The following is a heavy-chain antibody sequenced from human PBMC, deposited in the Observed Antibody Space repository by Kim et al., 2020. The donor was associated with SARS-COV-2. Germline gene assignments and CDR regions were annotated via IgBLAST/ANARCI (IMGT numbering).Heavy chain of an antibody. CDR3: ARDWSGY. V-gene: IGHV1-18*01. D-gene: IGHD3-10*01. J-gene: IGHJ4*02. Sequence: YNGKPNYAQKFQGRVTKTTDTSTSTAYMELRSLRSDDTAVYYCARDWSGYWGQGTLVTVSS. CDR2: YNGKP.